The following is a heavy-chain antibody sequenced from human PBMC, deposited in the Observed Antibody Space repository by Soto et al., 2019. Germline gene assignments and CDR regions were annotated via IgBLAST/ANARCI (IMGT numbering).Heavy chain of an antibody. Sequence: SETLSLTCTVSCDSISTHYWSWIRQPPGKGLQWIGYVYYTGSTSTKYNPSLQSRVAMSVDSSKNQFSLKLTSMTAADTAIYYCAKYRRTDAEGYRLDFWGPGTLVTVSS. J-gene: IGHJ4*02. D-gene: IGHD5-12*01. CDR3: AKYRRTDAEGYRLDF. CDR2: VYYTGSTST. V-gene: IGHV4-59*11. CDR1: CDSISTHY.